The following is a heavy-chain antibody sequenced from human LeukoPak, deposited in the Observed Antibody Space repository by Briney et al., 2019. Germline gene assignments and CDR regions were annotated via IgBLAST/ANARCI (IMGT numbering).Heavy chain of an antibody. CDR2: ISSSSSYI. Sequence: NPGGSLRLSCAASGFTFSSYSMNWVRQAPGKGLEWVSSISSSSSYIYYAGSVKGRFTISRDNAKNSLYLQMNSLRAEDTAVYYCQSCYRYYFDYWGQGTLVTVSS. CDR1: GFTFSSYS. CDR3: QSCYRYYFDY. V-gene: IGHV3-21*01. J-gene: IGHJ4*02. D-gene: IGHD3-16*02.